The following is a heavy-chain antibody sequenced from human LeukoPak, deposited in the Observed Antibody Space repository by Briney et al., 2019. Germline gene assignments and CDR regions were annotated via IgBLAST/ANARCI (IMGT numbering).Heavy chain of an antibody. Sequence: SETLSLTCAVYGGSFSGYYWSWIRQPPGKGPEWIGEINRSGSTNYNPSLKSRVAISVDTSKTQFSLKLTSVTAADTAVYYCARSGQTTVAYLDWGQGSLVTVSS. CDR1: GGSFSGYY. V-gene: IGHV4-34*01. D-gene: IGHD4-11*01. CDR3: ARSGQTTVAYLD. CDR2: INRSGST. J-gene: IGHJ4*02.